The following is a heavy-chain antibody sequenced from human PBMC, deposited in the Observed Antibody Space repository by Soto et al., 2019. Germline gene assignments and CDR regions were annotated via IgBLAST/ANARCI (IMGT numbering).Heavy chain of an antibody. V-gene: IGHV3-7*03. Sequence: GESLKISCAASGFTFSTYWMTWVRQAPGKGLAWVANIKQDGSEQYYVDSVKGRFTISRDNAKNSLYLQMNSLRAEDTAVYYCAREWSPPLAVFDYWGQGALVTVSS. J-gene: IGHJ4*02. D-gene: IGHD1-26*01. CDR3: AREWSPPLAVFDY. CDR1: GFTFSTYW. CDR2: IKQDGSEQ.